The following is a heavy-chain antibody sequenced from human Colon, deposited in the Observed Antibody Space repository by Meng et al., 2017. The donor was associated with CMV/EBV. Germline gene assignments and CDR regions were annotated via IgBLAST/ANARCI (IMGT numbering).Heavy chain of an antibody. V-gene: IGHV3-48*04. D-gene: IGHD1-1*01. J-gene: IGHJ6*02. CDR2: ITSHSGII. CDR3: AKDYRANNLNYGMDV. Sequence: GESLKISCAASGFTFNSYGMTWVRQAPGKGLEWLAYITSHSGIIYYADSVKDRFTVSRDNAKNTLYLQMNSLRAEDTAVYYCAKDYRANNLNYGMDVWGQGTTVTVS. CDR1: GFTFNSYG.